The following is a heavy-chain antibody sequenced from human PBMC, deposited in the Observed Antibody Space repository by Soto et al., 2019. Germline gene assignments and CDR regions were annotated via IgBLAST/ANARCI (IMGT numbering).Heavy chain of an antibody. J-gene: IGHJ6*02. CDR1: GCTFTSYG. CDR2: ISAYNGNT. V-gene: IGHV1-18*01. Sequence: QVQLVQSGAEVKKPGASVKVSCKASGCTFTSYGISWVREAPGQGLEWMGWISAYNGNTNYAQKLQGRVTMTTDTSTSTAYMELRSLRSDDTAVYYCAREGDYDILTGYYSIHYYYGMDVWGPGTTVTVSS. CDR3: AREGDYDILTGYYSIHYYYGMDV. D-gene: IGHD3-9*01.